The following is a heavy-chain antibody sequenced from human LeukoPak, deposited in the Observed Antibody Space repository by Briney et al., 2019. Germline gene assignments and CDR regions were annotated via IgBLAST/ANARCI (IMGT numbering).Heavy chain of an antibody. D-gene: IGHD2-2*01. CDR1: GFTFSSYG. Sequence: PGRSLRLSCAASGFTFSSYGMHWVRQAPGKGLEWVAVISYDGSNKYYADSVKGRFTISRDNSKNTLYLQMNSLRAEDTAVYYCAKGVVVAPDVTPFDYWGQGTLVTVSS. CDR3: AKGVVVAPDVTPFDY. V-gene: IGHV3-30*18. J-gene: IGHJ4*02. CDR2: ISYDGSNK.